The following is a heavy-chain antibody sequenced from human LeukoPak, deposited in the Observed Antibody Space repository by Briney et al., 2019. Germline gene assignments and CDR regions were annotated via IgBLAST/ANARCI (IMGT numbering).Heavy chain of an antibody. CDR2: IWPIDSHT. Sequence: GESLKISCQGSGYKFTNYWISWVRQMPGKGLEWMGMIWPIDSHTNFSPSFQGHVTISIDKSIGTSYLQWSSLKASDTAMYYCARQRSVGYDFWSGYYNDYYYYGMDVWGQGTTVTVSS. J-gene: IGHJ6*02. D-gene: IGHD3-3*01. CDR1: GYKFTNYW. V-gene: IGHV5-10-1*01. CDR3: ARQRSVGYDFWSGYYNDYYYYGMDV.